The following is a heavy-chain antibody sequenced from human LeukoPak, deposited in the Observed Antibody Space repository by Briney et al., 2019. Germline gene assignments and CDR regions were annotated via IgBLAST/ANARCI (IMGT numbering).Heavy chain of an antibody. CDR2: ISYDGSNK. J-gene: IGHJ4*02. Sequence: PGRSLRLSCAASGFTFSSYAMHWVRQAPGKGLEWVAVISYDGSNKYYADSVKGRFTISRDNSKNTLYLQMNSLRAEDTAVYYCARDSTVALLLVSFTDSYLDYWGQGTLVTVSS. V-gene: IGHV3-30-3*01. D-gene: IGHD4-23*01. CDR1: GFTFSSYA. CDR3: ARDSTVALLLVSFTDSYLDY.